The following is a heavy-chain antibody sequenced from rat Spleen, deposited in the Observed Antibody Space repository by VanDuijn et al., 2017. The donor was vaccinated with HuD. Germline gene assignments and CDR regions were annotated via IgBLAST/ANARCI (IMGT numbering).Heavy chain of an antibody. V-gene: IGHV5-46*01. CDR3: ARHGEPGKDYFDY. CDR1: GFTFSSFP. CDR2: ISTGDGST. J-gene: IGHJ2*01. D-gene: IGHD1-4*01. Sequence: EVQLVESGGGLVQPGRSMKLSCAASGFTFSSFPMAWVRQAPTKGLEWVATISTGDGSTYYRDSAKGRFTISRDNAKSTLYLQMNSLKSEDTATYYCARHGEPGKDYFDYWGQGVMVTVSS.